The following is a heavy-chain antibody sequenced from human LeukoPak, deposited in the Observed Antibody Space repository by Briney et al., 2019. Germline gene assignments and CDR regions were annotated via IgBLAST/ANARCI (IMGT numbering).Heavy chain of an antibody. D-gene: IGHD3-9*01. CDR1: GFTFSSYS. CDR2: ISSSSSYI. J-gene: IGHJ5*02. CDR3: AKDPLSISVLRYFDWLSNSGWFDP. Sequence: GGSLRLSCAASGFTFSSYSMNWVRQAPGKGLEWVSSISSSSSYIYYADSVKGRFTISRDNSKNTLYLQMNSLRAEDTAVYYCAKDPLSISVLRYFDWLSNSGWFDPWGQGTLVTVSS. V-gene: IGHV3-21*04.